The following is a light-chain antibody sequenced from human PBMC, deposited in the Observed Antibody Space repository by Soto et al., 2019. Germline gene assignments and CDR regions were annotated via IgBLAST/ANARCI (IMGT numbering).Light chain of an antibody. J-gene: IGKJ4*01. CDR2: HAS. V-gene: IGKV1-5*01. CDR1: QSIDRW. CDR3: QRYNSAPLT. Sequence: DIQMTQSPSTLPASVGDRVNSTCRASQSIDRWLAWYQQRKGKAPKILIYHASSLETGVPSRFSGSGSGTEFNLTISSLQTEDVAIYYCQRYNSAPLTFGGGTKVDIK.